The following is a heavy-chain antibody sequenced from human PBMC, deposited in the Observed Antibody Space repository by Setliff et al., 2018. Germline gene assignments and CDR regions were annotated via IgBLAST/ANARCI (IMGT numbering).Heavy chain of an antibody. CDR1: GDTFRSYG. D-gene: IGHD5-18*01. Sequence: SVKVSCKASGDTFRSYGISWVRQAPGQGLEWMGGTIPMFGSTTYAQKFQGRVTIITDEFTTTAYMELSSLGSEDAAVYYCVREGVDTRSSTDYRYYMDVWGKGTTVTVSS. J-gene: IGHJ6*03. V-gene: IGHV1-69*05. CDR2: TIPMFGST. CDR3: VREGVDTRSSTDYRYYMDV.